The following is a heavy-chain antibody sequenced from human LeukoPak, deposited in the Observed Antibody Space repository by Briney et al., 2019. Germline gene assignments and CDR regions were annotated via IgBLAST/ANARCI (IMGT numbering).Heavy chain of an antibody. J-gene: IGHJ3*01. CDR3: ALIGVVIPPDTYDV. V-gene: IGHV3-30*02. Sequence: GGSLRLSCAASGFTFSSYGMHWVRQAPGKGLEWLAFIRYDGSDSYYADSVKGRFTISRDNSKKTLYLQMDSLRTGDTAFYYCALIGVVIPPDTYDVWGQGTLVTVSS. D-gene: IGHD2-21*01. CDR2: IRYDGSDS. CDR1: GFTFSSYG.